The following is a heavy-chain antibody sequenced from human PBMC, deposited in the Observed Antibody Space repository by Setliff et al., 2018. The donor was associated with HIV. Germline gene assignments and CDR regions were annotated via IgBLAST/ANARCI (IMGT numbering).Heavy chain of an antibody. CDR2: ISSSSYI. J-gene: IGHJ4*02. V-gene: IGHV3-21*01. CDR3: ARESKGAMALEIFDY. D-gene: IGHD1-26*01. CDR1: GFTFSSYS. Sequence: PGGSLRLSCAASGFTFSSYSMHWVRRAPGKGLEWVSSISSSSYIYYADSVKGRFTISRDNAKISLFLQMNSLRAEDTAVYYCARESKGAMALEIFDYWGQGTLVTVSS.